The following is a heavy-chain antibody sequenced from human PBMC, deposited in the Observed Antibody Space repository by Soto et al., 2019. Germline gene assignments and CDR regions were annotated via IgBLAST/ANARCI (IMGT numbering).Heavy chain of an antibody. CDR1: GFTFSSYD. V-gene: IGHV3-13*01. Sequence: EVRLVESGGGLVQPGGSLRLSCAASGFTFSSYDMHWVRQATGKGLEWVSAIGTAGDTYYPGSVKGRFTISRENAKNSLYLQMNSLRAGDTAVYYCARAHNYGSGHFDIWGQGTMVTVSS. J-gene: IGHJ3*02. CDR3: ARAHNYGSGHFDI. CDR2: IGTAGDT. D-gene: IGHD3-10*01.